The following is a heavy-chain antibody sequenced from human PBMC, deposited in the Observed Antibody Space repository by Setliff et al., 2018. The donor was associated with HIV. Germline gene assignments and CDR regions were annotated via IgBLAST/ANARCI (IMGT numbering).Heavy chain of an antibody. CDR2: VSFDGKNK. V-gene: IGHV3-30*04. CDR1: GFTFSDYV. D-gene: IGHD3-22*01. J-gene: IGHJ2*01. CDR3: AREMPMIYWYFDP. Sequence: LRLSCAASGFTFSDYVLEWVRQAPGKGLEWVAIVSFDGKNKHYADSVEGRFTISRDNSKNTLYLQMNSLRTEDTAVYYCAREMPMIYWYFDPWGRGTLVTVSS.